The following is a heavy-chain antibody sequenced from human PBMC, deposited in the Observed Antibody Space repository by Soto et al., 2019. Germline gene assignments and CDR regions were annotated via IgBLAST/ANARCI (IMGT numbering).Heavy chain of an antibody. D-gene: IGHD1-1*01. Sequence: TSETLSLTCAVYGGSFSGYYWSWIRQPPGRGLEWIGEINHSGSTNYNPSLKSRVTISVDTSKNQFSLKLSSVTAADTAVYYCARGWTNPPPNYYYYMDVWGKGTTVTVSS. J-gene: IGHJ6*03. CDR2: INHSGST. CDR3: ARGWTNPPPNYYYYMDV. CDR1: GGSFSGYY. V-gene: IGHV4-34*01.